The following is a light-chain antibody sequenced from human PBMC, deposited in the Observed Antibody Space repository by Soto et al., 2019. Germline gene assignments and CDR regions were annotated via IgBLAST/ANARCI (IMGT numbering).Light chain of an antibody. Sequence: QSVMTQPPSVSAAPGQKVTISCSGSSSNIGGNSVSWYQQLPGTAPKLLINDDKHRPSGVPERFSGSRSGTSASLAISGLQSEDEADYFCGTWDASLSGYVFGTGTKLTVL. J-gene: IGLJ1*01. CDR3: GTWDASLSGYV. V-gene: IGLV1-44*01. CDR2: DDK. CDR1: SSNIGGNS.